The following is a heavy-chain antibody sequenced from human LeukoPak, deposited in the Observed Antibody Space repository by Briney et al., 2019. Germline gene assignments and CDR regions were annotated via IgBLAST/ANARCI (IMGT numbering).Heavy chain of an antibody. CDR2: ISYDGSNK. V-gene: IGHV3-30*18. Sequence: PGRSLRLSCAASGFTFSSYGMHWVRQAPGKGLEWVAVISYDGSNKYYADSVKGRFTISRDNSKNTLYLQMNSLRAEDTAVYYCAKALSQLWPYFDYWGQGTLVTVSS. CDR3: AKALSQLWPYFDY. D-gene: IGHD5-18*01. CDR1: GFTFSSYG. J-gene: IGHJ4*02.